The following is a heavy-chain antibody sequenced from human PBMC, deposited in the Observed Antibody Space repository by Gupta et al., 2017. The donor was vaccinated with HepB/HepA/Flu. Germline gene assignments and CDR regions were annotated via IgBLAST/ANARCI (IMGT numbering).Heavy chain of an antibody. V-gene: IGHV3-48*03. J-gene: IGHJ3*02. CDR1: GFTFSSYE. CDR3: ACFYDFWSGYYQNDAFDI. CDR2: ISSSGSTI. Sequence: EVQLVESGGGLVQPGGSLRLSCAASGFTFSSYEMTWVRQAPGKGLEWVSYISSSGSTIYYADSVKGRFTISRDNAKNSLYLQMNSLRAEDTAVYYCACFYDFWSGYYQNDAFDIWGQGTMVTVSS. D-gene: IGHD3-3*01.